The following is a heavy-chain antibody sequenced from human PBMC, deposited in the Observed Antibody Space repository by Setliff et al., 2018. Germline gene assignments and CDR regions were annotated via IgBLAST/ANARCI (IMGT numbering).Heavy chain of an antibody. Sequence: GGSLRLSCAASGFTFSSYSMNWVRQAPGKGLEWVSSISSSSSYIYYADSVKGRFTISRDNAKNSLYLQMNSLRVEDTAVYYCARDRGQVTVNNRYGFYYYGMDVWGQGTTVTVSS. D-gene: IGHD3-16*02. CDR1: GFTFSSYS. CDR2: ISSSSSYI. J-gene: IGHJ6*02. CDR3: ARDRGQVTVNNRYGFYYYGMDV. V-gene: IGHV3-21*01.